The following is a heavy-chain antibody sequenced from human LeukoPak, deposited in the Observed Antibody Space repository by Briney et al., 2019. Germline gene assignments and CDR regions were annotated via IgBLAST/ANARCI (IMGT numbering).Heavy chain of an antibody. J-gene: IGHJ4*02. V-gene: IGHV4-34*01. CDR3: ARGYCSGGSCVGY. Sequence: PSETLSLTCAVYGGSFSGYYWSWIRQPPGKGLEWIGEINHSGSTNYNPSLKSRVTISVDTSKNQFSLKLSSVTAADTAVYYCARGYCSGGSCVGYWGQGTLVTVSS. D-gene: IGHD2-15*01. CDR2: INHSGST. CDR1: GGSFSGYY.